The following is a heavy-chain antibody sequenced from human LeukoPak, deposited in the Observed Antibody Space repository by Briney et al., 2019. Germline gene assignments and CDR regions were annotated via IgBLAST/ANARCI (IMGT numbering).Heavy chain of an antibody. Sequence: PGGSLRLSCAASGFTFDDYTMHWVRQPPGKGLEWISLITWDGGTTYYADSVRGRFTISRDNCKNSLFLRMNSLRPEDTALYYCARDRTAEAGNDYYMGVWGNGTTVIVSS. D-gene: IGHD6-13*01. CDR3: ARDRTAEAGNDYYMGV. V-gene: IGHV3-43*01. J-gene: IGHJ6*03. CDR2: ITWDGGTT. CDR1: GFTFDDYT.